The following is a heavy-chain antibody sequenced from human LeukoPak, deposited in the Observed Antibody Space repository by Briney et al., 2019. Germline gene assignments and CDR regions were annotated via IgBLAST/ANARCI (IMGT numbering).Heavy chain of an antibody. CDR3: ARDLAFGDYVD. Sequence: SQTLSLTCAVSGGSISSGGYSWSWVRQPPGKGLEWIGYIYYSGSTNYNPSLKSRVTISVDTSKNQFSLKLSSVTPADTAVYYCARDLAFGDYVDWGQGTLVTVSS. J-gene: IGHJ4*02. V-gene: IGHV4-30-4*07. CDR2: IYYSGST. CDR1: GGSISSGGYS. D-gene: IGHD4-17*01.